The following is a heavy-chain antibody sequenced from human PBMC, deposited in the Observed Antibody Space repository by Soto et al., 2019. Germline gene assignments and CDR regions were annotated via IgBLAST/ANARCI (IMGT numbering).Heavy chain of an antibody. V-gene: IGHV4-61*01. D-gene: IGHD6-6*01. CDR2: IYNNRSF. Sequence: SETLSLTCPVSGCSVSSGSFDWSWMRQPPGKALEWIGFIYNNRSFNYNPSLKSRVTMSVDTSKHQFSLKLSSVTAADTAVYYCARVPLDYSNSPYFDFWGQGALVTVSS. CDR3: ARVPLDYSNSPYFDF. CDR1: GCSVSSGSFD. J-gene: IGHJ4*02.